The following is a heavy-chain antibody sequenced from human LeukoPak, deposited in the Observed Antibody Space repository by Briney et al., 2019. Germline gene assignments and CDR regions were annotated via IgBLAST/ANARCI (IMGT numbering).Heavy chain of an antibody. J-gene: IGHJ4*02. CDR3: AKEAVTYGSGSTYYFDY. Sequence: PGESLRLSCAASGFTFSSYGMHWVRQAPGKGLEWVAFIRYDGSNKYYADSVKGRFTISRDNSKNTLYLQMNSLRAEGTAVYYCAKEAVTYGSGSTYYFDYWGQGTLVTVSS. CDR2: IRYDGSNK. CDR1: GFTFSSYG. D-gene: IGHD3-10*01. V-gene: IGHV3-30*02.